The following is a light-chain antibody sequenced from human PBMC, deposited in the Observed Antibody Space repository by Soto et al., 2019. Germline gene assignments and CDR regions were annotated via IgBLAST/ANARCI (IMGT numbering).Light chain of an antibody. CDR1: QSVSSSY. J-gene: IGKJ4*01. CDR2: GAS. Sequence: EIVLTQSPGTLSLSPGERATLSCRASQSVSSSYLAWYQQKPGQAPRLLIYGASSRATGIPERFSGSGSGTDFTLAISRLEPEDFAVYYCQQYDSSPLTFGGGTKVEI. V-gene: IGKV3-20*01. CDR3: QQYDSSPLT.